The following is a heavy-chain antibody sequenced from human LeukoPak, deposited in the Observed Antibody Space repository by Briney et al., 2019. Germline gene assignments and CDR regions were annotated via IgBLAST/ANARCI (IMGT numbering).Heavy chain of an antibody. CDR2: INSDGTT. V-gene: IGHV3-74*01. Sequence: SGGSLRRSCAASGFTFSSYWMHWVRQAPGKGLVWVSRINSDGTTSYADSVKGRFTISRDNVKNTLYLQMNSLRAEDTAVYYCARDPIIIVPAALDYWGQGTLVTVSS. D-gene: IGHD2-2*01. CDR3: ARDPIIIVPAALDY. CDR1: GFTFSSYW. J-gene: IGHJ4*02.